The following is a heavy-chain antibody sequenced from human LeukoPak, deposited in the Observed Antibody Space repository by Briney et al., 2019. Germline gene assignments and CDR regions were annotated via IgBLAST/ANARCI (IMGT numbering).Heavy chain of an antibody. Sequence: GGSLRLSCAASGFSFSTYGMHWVRQAPSKWLEWVAVISYDGSSKYYADSVKGRFTISRDNSKNTLYLQMNSLRAEDTAVYYCAKDVRIAVTWFDYWGQGTLVTVSS. CDR2: ISYDGSSK. J-gene: IGHJ4*02. CDR3: AKDVRIAVTWFDY. V-gene: IGHV3-30*18. CDR1: GFSFSTYG. D-gene: IGHD6-19*01.